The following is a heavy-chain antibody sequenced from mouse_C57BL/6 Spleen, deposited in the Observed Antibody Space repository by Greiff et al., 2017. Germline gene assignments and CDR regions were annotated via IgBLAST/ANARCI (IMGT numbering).Heavy chain of an antibody. V-gene: IGHV5-16*01. Sequence: EVMLVESEGGLVQPGSSMKLSCTASGFTFSDYYMAWVRQVPEKGLEWVANINYDGSSTYYLDSLKSRFIISRDNAKNILYLQRSSLKSEDTATYYCARGTGGDYYAMDDWGQGTSVTVSS. CDR3: ARGTGGDYYAMDD. CDR2: INYDGSST. CDR1: GFTFSDYY. J-gene: IGHJ4*01.